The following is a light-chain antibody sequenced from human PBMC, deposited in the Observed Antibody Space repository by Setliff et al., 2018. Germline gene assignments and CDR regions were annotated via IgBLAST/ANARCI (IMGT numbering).Light chain of an antibody. Sequence: QSVLTQPASVSGSPGQSITLSCTGTSSDVGGYDSVSWYQQHPGTAPKLIIYEVSHRPSGVSDRFSGSKSGNTASLTISGLQTEDEADYYCSSYSSDTLGVFGTGTKATVL. J-gene: IGLJ1*01. CDR3: SSYSSDTLGV. CDR2: EVS. V-gene: IGLV2-14*01. CDR1: SSDVGGYDS.